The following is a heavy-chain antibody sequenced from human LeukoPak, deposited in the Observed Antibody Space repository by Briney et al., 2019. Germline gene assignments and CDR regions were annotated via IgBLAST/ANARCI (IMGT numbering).Heavy chain of an antibody. CDR3: ARGIRFPQNWFDP. Sequence: SGTLSLTCAVSGGSISSSNWWSWVRQPPGQGLEWIGEIYHSGSTNYNPSLKSRVTISVDKSKNQFSLKLSSVTAADTAVYYCARGIRFPQNWFDPWGQGTLVTVSS. CDR2: IYHSGST. J-gene: IGHJ5*02. CDR1: GGSISSSNW. V-gene: IGHV4-4*02. D-gene: IGHD3-3*01.